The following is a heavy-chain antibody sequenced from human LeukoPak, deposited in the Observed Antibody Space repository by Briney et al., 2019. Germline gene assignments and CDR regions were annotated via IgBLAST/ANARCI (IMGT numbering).Heavy chain of an antibody. Sequence: GASVKVSCKASGYTFTSYGISWVRQAPGQGLEWMGIINPSGGSTNYAQRFQGRVTMTTDMSTSTVYMNLSSLRSEDTAVYYCARGDDIVVVVAATADYWGQGTLVTVSS. D-gene: IGHD2-15*01. CDR1: GYTFTSYG. CDR2: INPSGGST. J-gene: IGHJ4*02. V-gene: IGHV1-46*01. CDR3: ARGDDIVVVVAATADY.